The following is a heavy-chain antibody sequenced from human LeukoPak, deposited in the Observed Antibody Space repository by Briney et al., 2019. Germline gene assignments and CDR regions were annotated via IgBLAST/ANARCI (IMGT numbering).Heavy chain of an antibody. Sequence: GESLKISCKGSGYSFTSYWIGWVRQMPGKGLEWMGIIYPGDSDTRYSPSFQGQVTISADKSISTAYLQWSSLKASDTAMYYCARTIYSSSWYWYFQHWGQGTLVTVSS. CDR1: GYSFTSYW. V-gene: IGHV5-51*01. CDR3: ARTIYSSSWYWYFQH. CDR2: IYPGDSDT. D-gene: IGHD6-13*01. J-gene: IGHJ1*01.